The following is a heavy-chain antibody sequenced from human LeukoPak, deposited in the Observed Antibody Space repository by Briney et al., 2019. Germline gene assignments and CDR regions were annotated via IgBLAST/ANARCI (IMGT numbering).Heavy chain of an antibody. CDR1: GFTVSSNY. CDR3: ARGDGVYVY. V-gene: IGHV3-53*01. D-gene: IGHD5/OR15-5a*01. J-gene: IGHJ4*02. CDR2: IYFGGTT. Sequence: PGGSLRLSCAASGFTVSSNYMTWVRQAPGQGLEWVSVIYFGGTTYYADSVKGRFTISRDNSKNTVYFQMNSLRVEDTAVYYCARGDGVYVYWGQGTLVTVSS.